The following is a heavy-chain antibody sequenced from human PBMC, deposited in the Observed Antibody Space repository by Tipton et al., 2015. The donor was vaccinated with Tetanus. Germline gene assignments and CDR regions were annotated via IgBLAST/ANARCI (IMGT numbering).Heavy chain of an antibody. V-gene: IGHV1-69*06. Sequence: QVQLVQSGAEVKKPGSSVKVSCKATGDNFNNYVFSWVRQAPGQRLEWMRWVIPLMGTVNYAPKFLGAVSISADKSTTTVYVELNGLAAEDTAVYYCGRGVRGGGIADLWGQGTLVTVSS. D-gene: IGHD3-10*01. CDR3: GRGVRGGGIADL. J-gene: IGHJ5*02. CDR2: VIPLMGTV. CDR1: GDNFNNYV.